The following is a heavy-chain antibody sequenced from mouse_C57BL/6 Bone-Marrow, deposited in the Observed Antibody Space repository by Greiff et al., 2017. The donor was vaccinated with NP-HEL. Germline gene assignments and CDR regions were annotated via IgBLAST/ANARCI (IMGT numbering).Heavy chain of an antibody. J-gene: IGHJ1*03. Sequence: EVQLVESEGGLVQPGSSMKLSCTASGFTFSDYYMAWVRQVPEKGLEWVANINYDGSSTYYLDSLKSRFIISRDNAKNILYLQMSSLKSEDTATYYCARERGYYDYDEGYFDVWGTGTTVTVSS. CDR1: GFTFSDYY. V-gene: IGHV5-16*01. CDR3: ARERGYYDYDEGYFDV. CDR2: INYDGSST. D-gene: IGHD2-4*01.